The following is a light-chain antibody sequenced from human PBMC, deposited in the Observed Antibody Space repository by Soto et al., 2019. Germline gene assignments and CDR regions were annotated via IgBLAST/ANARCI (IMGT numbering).Light chain of an antibody. J-gene: IGKJ1*01. CDR2: GAS. CDR3: QQYGSWT. CDR1: QSVSTNY. V-gene: IGKV3-20*01. Sequence: VLTQSPGTLSLPPGETATLSCRASQSVSTNYLAWYQQKPGQAPRLLIYGASIRATGIPDRFSGSGSGTDFTLTISRLESEDFAVYYCQQYGSWTFGQGTKVDIK.